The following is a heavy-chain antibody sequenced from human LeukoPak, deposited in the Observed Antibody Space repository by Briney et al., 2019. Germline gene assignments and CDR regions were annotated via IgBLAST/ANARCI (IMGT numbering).Heavy chain of an antibody. CDR3: ARLSKWELLRTPYYFDY. CDR2: IYYSGST. D-gene: IGHD1-26*01. Sequence: SETLSLTCTVSGGSISSYYWGWIRQPPGKGLEWIGSIYYSGSTYYNPSLKSRVTISVDTSKNQFSLKLSSVTAADTAVYYCARLSKWELLRTPYYFDYWGQGTLVTVSS. V-gene: IGHV4-39*07. J-gene: IGHJ4*02. CDR1: GGSISSYY.